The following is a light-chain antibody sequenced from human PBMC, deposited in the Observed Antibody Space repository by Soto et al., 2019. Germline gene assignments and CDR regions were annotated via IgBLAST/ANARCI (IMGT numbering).Light chain of an antibody. J-gene: IGKJ2*01. CDR1: QTISTF. CDR2: STS. V-gene: IGKV1-39*01. CDR3: QQSYITPYT. Sequence: DVPMTQVPSSLSPSVGDGVTITCRARQTISTFLNWYQQKPGKAPKLLIYSTSNSQSGVPSRFRGSGSGTEFTLTISSLQPEDFATYYCQQSYITPYTFGQGTKLENK.